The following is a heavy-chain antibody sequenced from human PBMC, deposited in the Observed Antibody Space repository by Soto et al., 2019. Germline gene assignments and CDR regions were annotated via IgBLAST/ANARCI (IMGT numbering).Heavy chain of an antibody. D-gene: IGHD3-3*01. J-gene: IGHJ3*02. CDR2: INSDGSST. CDR1: GFTFSSYW. Sequence: GGSLRLSCAASGFTFSSYWMHWVRQAPGKGLVWVSRINSDGSSTSYADTVKGRFTISRDNAKNTLYLQMNSLRAEDTAVYYCVSDRYDFWSGAPDAFDIWGQGTMVTVSS. V-gene: IGHV3-74*01. CDR3: VSDRYDFWSGAPDAFDI.